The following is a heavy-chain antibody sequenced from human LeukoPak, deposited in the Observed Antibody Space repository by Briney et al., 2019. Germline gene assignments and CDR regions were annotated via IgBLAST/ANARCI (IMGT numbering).Heavy chain of an antibody. V-gene: IGHV4-34*01. D-gene: IGHD6-13*01. CDR1: GGSFSGYY. J-gene: IGHJ4*02. Sequence: PSETLSLTCAVYGGSFSGYYWSWIRQPPGKGLEWIGEINHSGSTNYNPSLKSRVTISVDTSKNQFSLQLNSVTPEDTAVYYCARGSSWYGHWGQGTLVTVSS. CDR2: INHSGST. CDR3: ARGSSWYGH.